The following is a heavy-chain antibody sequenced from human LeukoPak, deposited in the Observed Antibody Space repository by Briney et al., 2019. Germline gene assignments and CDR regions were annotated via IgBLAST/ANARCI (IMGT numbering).Heavy chain of an antibody. Sequence: GRSLRLSCAASGLTFSSYGMHWVRQAPGKGLEWVAVISYDGSNKYYADSVKGRFTISRDNSKNTLYLQMNSLRAEDTAVYYCAKQSRSGYSRGYFDLWGRGTLVTVSS. V-gene: IGHV3-30*18. CDR3: AKQSRSGYSRGYFDL. CDR2: ISYDGSNK. J-gene: IGHJ2*01. CDR1: GLTFSSYG. D-gene: IGHD5-12*01.